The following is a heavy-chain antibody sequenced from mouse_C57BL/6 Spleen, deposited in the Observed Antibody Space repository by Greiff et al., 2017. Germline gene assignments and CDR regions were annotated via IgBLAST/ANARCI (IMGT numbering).Heavy chain of an antibody. CDR1: GYSITSGYY. J-gene: IGHJ4*01. Sequence: EVKLVESGPGLVKPSQSLSLTCSVTGYSITSGYYWNWIRQFPGNKLEWMGYISYDGSNNYNPSLKNRISITRDTSKNQFFLKLNSVTTEDTATYYCARGFYGTYDYAMDYWGQGTSVTVSS. CDR2: ISYDGSN. V-gene: IGHV3-6*01. CDR3: ARGFYGTYDYAMDY. D-gene: IGHD2-1*01.